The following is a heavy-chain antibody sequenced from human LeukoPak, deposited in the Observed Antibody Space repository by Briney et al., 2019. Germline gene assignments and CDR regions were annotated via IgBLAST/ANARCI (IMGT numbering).Heavy chain of an antibody. CDR1: GYTFTTYA. J-gene: IGHJ6*02. Sequence: GASVKVSCKASGYTFTTYAMHWVRQAPGERLEWMGWINAGNGNTKYSQKFQGRVTITRDTSASTAYMELSSLRSEDTAVYYCASPYPGIAAAANSYYYGMDVWGQGTTVTVSS. D-gene: IGHD6-13*01. V-gene: IGHV1-3*01. CDR2: INAGNGNT. CDR3: ASPYPGIAAAANSYYYGMDV.